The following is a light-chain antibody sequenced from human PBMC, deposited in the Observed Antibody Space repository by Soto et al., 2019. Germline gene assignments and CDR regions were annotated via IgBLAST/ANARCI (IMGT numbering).Light chain of an antibody. CDR1: QSVTATY. CDR2: VAS. J-gene: IGKJ2*01. Sequence: EIVLTQSPGTLSLSPGERATLSCRASQSVTATYLAWYQQKPGQAPRLLIYVASTMATGIPDRFSGSGSGTGFSLILSSVEREDCAVYYCHQYGVSSGTFGQGTNLEIK. V-gene: IGKV3-20*01. CDR3: HQYGVSSGT.